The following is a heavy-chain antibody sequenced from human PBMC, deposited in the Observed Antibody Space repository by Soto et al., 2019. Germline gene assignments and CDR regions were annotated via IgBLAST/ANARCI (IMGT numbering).Heavy chain of an antibody. V-gene: IGHV4-31*03. J-gene: IGHJ4*02. D-gene: IGHD3-22*01. CDR1: GGSISSGGYY. Sequence: QVQLQESGPGLVKPSQTLSLTCTVSGGSISSGGYYWSWIRQHPGKGLEWIGYIYYSGRTYYNPSLRRRVTISVDTSKNQFSLKLSSVTAADTAVYYCARAKTYYYDSSGLDYWGQRTLVTVSS. CDR3: ARAKTYYYDSSGLDY. CDR2: IYYSGRT.